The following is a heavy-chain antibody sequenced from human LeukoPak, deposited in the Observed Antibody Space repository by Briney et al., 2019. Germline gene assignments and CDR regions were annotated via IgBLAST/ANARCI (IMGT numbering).Heavy chain of an antibody. V-gene: IGHV3-9*01. CDR2: ISWNSGSI. CDR3: ARSQEWVVTIIDY. D-gene: IGHD5-12*01. J-gene: IGHJ4*02. CDR1: GFTFDDYA. Sequence: GRSLRLSCAASGFTFDDYAMHWVRQAPGKGLEWVSGISWNSGSIGYADSVKGRFTISRDNAKNSLYLQMNSLRAEDTALYYCARSQEWVVTIIDYWGQGTLVTVSS.